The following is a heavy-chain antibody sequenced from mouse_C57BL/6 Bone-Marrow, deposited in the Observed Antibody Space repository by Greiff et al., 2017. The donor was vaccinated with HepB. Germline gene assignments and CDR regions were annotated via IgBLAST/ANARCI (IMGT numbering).Heavy chain of an antibody. J-gene: IGHJ1*03. CDR3: ARPIYYDYPYWYFDV. CDR2: IFPGSGST. V-gene: IGHV1-75*01. Sequence: QVQLQQSGPELVKPGASVKISCKASGYTFTDYYINWVKQRPGQGLEWIGWIFPGSGSTYYNEKFKGKATLTVDKSSSTAYMLLSSLTSEDSAVYCCARPIYYDYPYWYFDVWGTGTTVTVSS. CDR1: GYTFTDYY. D-gene: IGHD2-4*01.